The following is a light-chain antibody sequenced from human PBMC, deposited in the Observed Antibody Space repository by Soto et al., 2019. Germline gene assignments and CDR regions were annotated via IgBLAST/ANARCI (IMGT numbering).Light chain of an antibody. CDR3: QQSYSTPLT. J-gene: IGKJ3*01. V-gene: IGKV1-39*01. Sequence: DIQMTQSPSSLSASVGDRVTITCRASQSISNYLNWHQQKPGKAPKLLIYAASSLQGDVPSRFSGSGSGTDFTLTISSLQPDDFATYYCQQSYSTPLTFGPGTKVDIK. CDR2: AAS. CDR1: QSISNY.